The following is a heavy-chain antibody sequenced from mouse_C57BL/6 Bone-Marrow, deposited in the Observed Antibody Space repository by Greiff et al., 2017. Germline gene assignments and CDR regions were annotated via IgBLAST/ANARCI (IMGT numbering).Heavy chain of an antibody. D-gene: IGHD2-5*01. V-gene: IGHV1-55*01. J-gene: IGHJ1*03. CDR1: GYTFTSYW. CDR3: ARPYYSNYWYFDV. Sequence: VQLQQPGAELVKPGASVKMSCKASGYTFTSYWITWVTQRPGQGLEWIGDIYPGSGSTNYNEKFKSKATLTVDTSSSKAYMQLSSLTSEDSAVYYCARPYYSNYWYFDVWGTGTTVTVSS. CDR2: IYPGSGST.